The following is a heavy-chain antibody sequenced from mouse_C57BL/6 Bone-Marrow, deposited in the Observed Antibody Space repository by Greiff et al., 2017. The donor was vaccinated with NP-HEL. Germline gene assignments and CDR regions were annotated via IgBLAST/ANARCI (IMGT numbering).Heavy chain of an antibody. Sequence: EVQLQESGAELVRPGASVKLSCTASGFNIKDDYMHWVKQRPEQGLEWIGWIDPENGDTEYASKFQGKATITADTSSNTAYLQLSSLTSEDTAVYYCTTQGYGSSPLGYWGQGTTLTVSS. CDR3: TTQGYGSSPLGY. V-gene: IGHV14-4*01. CDR2: IDPENGDT. J-gene: IGHJ2*01. CDR1: GFNIKDDY. D-gene: IGHD1-1*01.